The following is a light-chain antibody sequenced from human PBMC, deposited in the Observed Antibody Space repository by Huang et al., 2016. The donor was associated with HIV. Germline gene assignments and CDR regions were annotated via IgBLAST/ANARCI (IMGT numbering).Light chain of an antibody. CDR2: LGS. CDR3: MQALQTPRT. CDR1: QSLLHSNGYNY. Sequence: DIVMTQSPLSLSVTPGEPASISCGSSQSLLHSNGYNYLDWYLQKPGQSPQLLIYLGSNRASGVPDRFNGSESGTDFTLKIRRVEAEDVGVYYCMQALQTPRTFGQGTKVEIK. V-gene: IGKV2-28*01. J-gene: IGKJ1*01.